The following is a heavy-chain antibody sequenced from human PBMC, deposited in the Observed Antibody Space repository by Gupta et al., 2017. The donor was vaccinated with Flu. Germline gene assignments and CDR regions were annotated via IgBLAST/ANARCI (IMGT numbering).Heavy chain of an antibody. Sequence: EVQLVESGGGLVQPGGSLRLSCAVSGFTFSSYSMNWVRQAPGKGLEWVSYISSSSSTIYYADSVKGRFTISRDNAKNSLYLQMNSLRDEDTAVYYCARDLGYCSSTSCYPEYYYYGMDVWGQGTTVTVSS. V-gene: IGHV3-48*02. CDR1: GFTFSSYS. J-gene: IGHJ6*02. CDR2: ISSSSSTI. CDR3: ARDLGYCSSTSCYPEYYYYGMDV. D-gene: IGHD2-2*01.